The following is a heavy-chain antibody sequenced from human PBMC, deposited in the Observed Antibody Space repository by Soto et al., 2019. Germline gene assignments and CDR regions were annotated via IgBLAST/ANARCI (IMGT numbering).Heavy chain of an antibody. CDR3: ARVSGSYYYGMDG. V-gene: IGHV4-4*02. D-gene: IGHD1-26*01. Sequence: SETLSLTCAVSGGSISSSNWWSWVRQPPGKGLEWIGEIYHSGSTNYNPSLKSRVTISVDKSKDQFSLKLSSVIAADTAVYYCARVSGSYYYGMDGWGQGTTVTGSS. CDR1: GGSISSSNW. CDR2: IYHSGST. J-gene: IGHJ6*02.